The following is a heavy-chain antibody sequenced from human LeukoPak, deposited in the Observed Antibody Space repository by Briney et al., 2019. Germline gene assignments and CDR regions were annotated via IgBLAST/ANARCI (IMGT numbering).Heavy chain of an antibody. Sequence: GASVKVSCKASGYTFSDYYMHWVQQAPGKGLEWMGRVDPEGGETMSAEKFQGRVTITADTSTDTAYMELSSLRSEDSAVYYCARDMSTRVTPISYAIDVWGQGTMVTVSS. J-gene: IGHJ3*01. CDR2: VDPEGGET. D-gene: IGHD4-23*01. V-gene: IGHV1-69-2*01. CDR1: GYTFSDYY. CDR3: ARDMSTRVTPISYAIDV.